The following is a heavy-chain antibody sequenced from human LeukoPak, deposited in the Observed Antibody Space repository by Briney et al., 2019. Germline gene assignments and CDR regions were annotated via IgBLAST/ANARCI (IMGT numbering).Heavy chain of an antibody. CDR2: IIPIFGTA. J-gene: IGHJ5*02. V-gene: IGHV1-69*05. D-gene: IGHD2-2*01. CDR3: ARTDIVVVPARNWFDP. Sequence: GASVKVSCKASGGTSSSYAISWVRQAPGQGLEWMGGIIPIFGTANYAQKFQGRVTITTDESTSTAYMELSSLRSEDTAVYYCARTDIVVVPARNWFDPWGQGTLVTVSS. CDR1: GGTSSSYA.